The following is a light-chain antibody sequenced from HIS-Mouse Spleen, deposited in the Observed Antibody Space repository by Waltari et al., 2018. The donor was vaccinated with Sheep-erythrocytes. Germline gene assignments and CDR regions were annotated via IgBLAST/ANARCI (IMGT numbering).Light chain of an antibody. Sequence: EIVLTQSPGTLSLSHGERATLSCRASQSVSSSYLAGYQQKPGQAPRLLIYGASSRATGIPDRFSGSGSGTDFTLTISRLEPEDFAVYYCQQYGSSPTFGQGTKLEIK. CDR1: QSVSSSY. J-gene: IGKJ2*01. V-gene: IGKV3-20*01. CDR2: GAS. CDR3: QQYGSSPT.